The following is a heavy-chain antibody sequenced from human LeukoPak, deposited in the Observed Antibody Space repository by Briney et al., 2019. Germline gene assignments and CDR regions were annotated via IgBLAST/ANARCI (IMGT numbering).Heavy chain of an antibody. V-gene: IGHV1-2*02. Sequence: VASVKVSCKASGYTFTDYYIHCLRQAPGQGPGWMGCIDPKGGGTHYAQKFQGRVTMTRDTSISTVYMEVSSLRSDDTAVYYCARGPSSGAFDYWGQGTLVTVSS. D-gene: IGHD1-26*01. CDR1: GYTFTDYY. J-gene: IGHJ4*02. CDR3: ARGPSSGAFDY. CDR2: IDPKGGGT.